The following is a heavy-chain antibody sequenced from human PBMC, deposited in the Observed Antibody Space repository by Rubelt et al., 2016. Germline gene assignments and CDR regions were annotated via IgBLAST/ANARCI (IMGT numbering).Heavy chain of an antibody. V-gene: IGHV1-2*02. Sequence: MHWVRQAPGQGLEWMGWINPNSGGTNYAQKFQGRVTMTRDTSISTAYMELSRLRSDDTAVYYCARGTELAAYYYYGMDVWGQGTRSPSP. CDR3: ARGTELAAYYYYGMDV. J-gene: IGHJ6*02. D-gene: IGHD1-1*01. CDR2: INPNSGGT.